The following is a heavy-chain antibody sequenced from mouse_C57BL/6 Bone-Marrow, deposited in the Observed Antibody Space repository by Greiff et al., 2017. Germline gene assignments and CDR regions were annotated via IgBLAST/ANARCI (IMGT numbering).Heavy chain of an antibody. Sequence: SGPVLVKPGASVKMSCKASGYTFTDYYMNWVKQSHGKSLEWIGVINPYNGGTSYNQKFKGKATLTVDKSSSTAYMELNSLTSEDSAVYYCARKDPYDSWFAYWGHGTLVTVSA. CDR2: INPYNGGT. J-gene: IGHJ3*01. V-gene: IGHV1-19*01. CDR3: ARKDPYDSWFAY. CDR1: GYTFTDYY. D-gene: IGHD2-4*01.